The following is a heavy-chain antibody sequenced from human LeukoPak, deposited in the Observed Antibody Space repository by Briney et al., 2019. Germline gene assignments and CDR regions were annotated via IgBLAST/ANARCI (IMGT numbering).Heavy chain of an antibody. Sequence: ASGKVSCKASGYTFTSYDINWVRQATGQGLEWMGWMNPNSGNTGYAQKFQGRVTITRNTSISTAYMELSSLRSEDTAVYYCAILGNYYDSSGYYYGFDYWGQGTLVTVSS. CDR1: GYTFTSYD. CDR3: AILGNYYDSSGYYYGFDY. CDR2: MNPNSGNT. V-gene: IGHV1-8*03. J-gene: IGHJ4*02. D-gene: IGHD3-22*01.